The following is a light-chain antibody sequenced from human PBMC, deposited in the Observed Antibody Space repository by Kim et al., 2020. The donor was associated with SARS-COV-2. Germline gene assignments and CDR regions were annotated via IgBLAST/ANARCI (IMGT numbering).Light chain of an antibody. V-gene: IGKV1-5*03. CDR3: QQYNTYHT. J-gene: IGKJ2*01. CDR2: KSS. Sequence: QITQSPSTLSAFVGDRVTITCRASQSVNSWLAWYQQKPGKAPNLLIYKSSSLQRGVPSRFSGSGSGTEFTLTISSLQPDDFATYYCQQYNTYHTFGQGTKLEI. CDR1: QSVNSW.